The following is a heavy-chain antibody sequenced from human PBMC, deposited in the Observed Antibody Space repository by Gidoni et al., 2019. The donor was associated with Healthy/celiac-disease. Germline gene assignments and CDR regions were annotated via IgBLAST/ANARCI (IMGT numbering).Heavy chain of an antibody. V-gene: IGHV4-39*01. J-gene: IGHJ4*02. Sequence: QLQLQESGPGLVKPSETLSLTCTVSGGSISSSSYYWGWIRQPPRKGLEWIGSIYYSGSTYYNPSLKSRVTISVDTSKNQFSLKLSSVTAADTAVYYCAVEGGDYGRVDYWGQGTLVTVSS. D-gene: IGHD4-17*01. CDR2: IYYSGST. CDR1: GGSISSSSYY. CDR3: AVEGGDYGRVDY.